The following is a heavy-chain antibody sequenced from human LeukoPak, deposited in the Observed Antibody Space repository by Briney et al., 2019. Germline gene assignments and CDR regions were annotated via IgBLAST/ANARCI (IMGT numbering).Heavy chain of an antibody. J-gene: IGHJ4*02. CDR3: AKGAAVAGIYDY. CDR1: GFTFDDYA. D-gene: IGHD6-19*01. CDR2: INWNSGSI. V-gene: IGHV3-9*01. Sequence: PGGSLRLPCAASGFTFDDYAMHWVRQAPGKGLEWVSGINWNSGSIGYADSVKGRFTISRDNAKNSLYLQMNSLRAEDTALYYCAKGAAVAGIYDYWGQGTLVIVSS.